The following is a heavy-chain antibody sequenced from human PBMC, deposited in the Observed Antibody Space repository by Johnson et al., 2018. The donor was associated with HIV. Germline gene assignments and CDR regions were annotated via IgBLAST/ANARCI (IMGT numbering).Heavy chain of an antibody. CDR3: ARDNPISMVVDDTFEWISAFDI. Sequence: VQLVESGGGVVRPGGSLRLSCVASGFTFDDYGMSWVHQAPGKGLEWVSDINWNGGSTGYADSVKGRFTISRDNAKNSLYLQMSSLRPEDTALYYCARDNPISMVVDDTFEWISAFDIWGQGTMVTVSS. CDR1: GFTFDDYG. D-gene: IGHD2-8*02. V-gene: IGHV3-20*04. CDR2: INWNGGST. J-gene: IGHJ3*02.